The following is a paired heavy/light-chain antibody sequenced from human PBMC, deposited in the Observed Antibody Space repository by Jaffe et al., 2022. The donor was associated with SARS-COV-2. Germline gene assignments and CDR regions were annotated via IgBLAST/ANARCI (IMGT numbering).Light chain of an antibody. V-gene: IGKV2-28*01. CDR3: MQALQGGT. CDR1: QSLLHSNGYNY. J-gene: IGKJ1*01. Sequence: DIVMTQSPLSLPVTPGEPASISCRSSQSLLHSNGYNYLDWYLQKPGQSPQLLIYLGSNRASGVPDRFSGSGSGTDFTLKISRVEAEDVGVYYCMQALQGGTFGQGTKVEIK. CDR2: LGS.
Heavy chain of an antibody. Sequence: QVQLVESGGGLVKPGGSLRLSCAASGFTFSDYYMSWIRQAPGKGLEWVSYISSSGSTIYYADSVKGRFTISRDNAKNSLYLQMNSLRAEDTAVYYCARRPLGYCSGGSCEHYYYYYGMDVWGQGTTVTVSS. CDR3: ARRPLGYCSGGSCEHYYYYYGMDV. CDR1: GFTFSDYY. J-gene: IGHJ6*02. D-gene: IGHD2-15*01. CDR2: ISSSGSTI. V-gene: IGHV3-11*01.